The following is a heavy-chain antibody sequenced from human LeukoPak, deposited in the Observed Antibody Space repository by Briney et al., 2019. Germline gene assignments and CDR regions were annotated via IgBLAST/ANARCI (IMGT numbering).Heavy chain of an antibody. CDR1: GYTFTSYD. D-gene: IGHD3-22*01. Sequence: ASVKVSCKASGYTFTSYDINWVRQATRQGLEWMGWMNANSGNTGYAQKFQGRVTLTRNTSIRTDYMELSSLRSEDTAVYYCARVTYYYGSSGYYRYRIFDYWGQGTLVTVSS. CDR3: ARVTYYYGSSGYYRYRIFDY. J-gene: IGHJ4*02. V-gene: IGHV1-8*03. CDR2: MNANSGNT.